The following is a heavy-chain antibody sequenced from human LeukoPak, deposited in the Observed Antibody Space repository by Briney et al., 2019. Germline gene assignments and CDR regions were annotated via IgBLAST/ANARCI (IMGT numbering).Heavy chain of an antibody. CDR3: ARVRYYDFWSGYAFDY. V-gene: IGHV4-59*01. CDR1: GASISSYY. CDR2: IYYSGST. D-gene: IGHD3-3*01. J-gene: IGHJ4*02. Sequence: SETLSLTCTVSGASISSYYWSWIRQSPGKGLEWIGYIYYSGSTNYNPSLKSRVTISVDTSKNQFSLKLSSVTAADTAVYYCARVRYYDFWSGYAFDYWGQGTLVTVSS.